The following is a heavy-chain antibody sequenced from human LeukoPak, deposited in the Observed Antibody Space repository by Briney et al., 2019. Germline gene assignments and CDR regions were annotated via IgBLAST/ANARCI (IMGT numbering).Heavy chain of an antibody. CDR2: IRYDGSNK. V-gene: IGHV3-30*02. CDR3: ARGCSSTSCHDY. J-gene: IGHJ4*02. Sequence: PGGSLRLSCAASGFTSSSYGMHWVRQAPGKGLEWVAFIRYDGSNKYYADSVKGRFTISRDNSKNTLYLQMNSLRAEDTAVYYCARGCSSTSCHDYWGQGTLVTVSS. D-gene: IGHD2-2*01. CDR1: GFTSSSYG.